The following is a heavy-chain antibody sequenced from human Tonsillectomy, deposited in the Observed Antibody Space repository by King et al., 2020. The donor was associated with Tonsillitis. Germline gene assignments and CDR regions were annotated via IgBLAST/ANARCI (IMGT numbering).Heavy chain of an antibody. CDR3: AKEATGRHLDL. D-gene: IGHD5-12*01. V-gene: IGHV3-23*04. CDR2: LSVTGTFT. Sequence: VQLVESGGGLVHPGGSLRLSCAASGFTSDGFAMSWIRQAPGKGLEWVSALSVTGTFTYYANSVKGRFTISRDTSKNTLYLQMSSLRAEDTAIYYCAKEATGRHLDLWGRGTLVTVSS. J-gene: IGHJ2*01. CDR1: GFTSDGFA.